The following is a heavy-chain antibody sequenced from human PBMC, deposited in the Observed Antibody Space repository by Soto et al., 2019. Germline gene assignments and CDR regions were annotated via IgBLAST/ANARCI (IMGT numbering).Heavy chain of an antibody. CDR1: GGSFSGYY. Sequence: PSETLSLTCAVYGGSFSGYYWSWIRQPPGKGLEWIGEINHSGSTNYNPSLKSRVTISVDTSKNQFSLKLSSVTAADTAVYYCARVRYNWNYGRYYYYYGMDVWGQGTTVTVSS. CDR2: INHSGST. CDR3: ARVRYNWNYGRYYYYYGMDV. V-gene: IGHV4-34*01. J-gene: IGHJ6*02. D-gene: IGHD1-7*01.